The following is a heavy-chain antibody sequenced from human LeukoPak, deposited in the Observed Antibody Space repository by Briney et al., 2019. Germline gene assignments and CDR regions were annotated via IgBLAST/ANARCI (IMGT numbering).Heavy chain of an antibody. CDR3: ARKNYVSNRWFDP. CDR2: MNPNSGNT. CDR1: RYTFTSYD. J-gene: IGHJ5*02. V-gene: IGHV1-8*01. Sequence: ASVKVSCKASRYTFTSYDIHWVRQATGQGLEWMGWMNPNSGNTGYAQKFQGRVTMTRNTSISTAYMELSSLRSEDTAVYYCARKNYVSNRWFDPWGQGTRVTVSS. D-gene: IGHD3-10*02.